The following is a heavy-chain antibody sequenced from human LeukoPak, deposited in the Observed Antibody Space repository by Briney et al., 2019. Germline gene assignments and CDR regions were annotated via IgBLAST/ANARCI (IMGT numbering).Heavy chain of an antibody. V-gene: IGHV6-1*01. CDR3: ASSPGLNYYYSMDV. CDR2: IYYRSKWYN. CDR1: VDSVSSNSAA. J-gene: IGHJ6*02. D-gene: IGHD3-10*01. Sequence: SQTPSLTCAISVDSVSSNSAAWNWIRQSPSRGLEWLGRIYYRSKWYNDYAVSVKSRITINPDTSKNQFSLQLNSVTPEDTAVYYCASSPGLNYYYSMDVWGQGTTVTVSS.